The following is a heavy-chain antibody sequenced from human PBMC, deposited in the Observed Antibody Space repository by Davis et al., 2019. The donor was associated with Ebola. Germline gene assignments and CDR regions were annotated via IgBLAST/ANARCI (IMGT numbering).Heavy chain of an antibody. J-gene: IGHJ4*02. CDR3: ARGLGYSGYPFDY. V-gene: IGHV1-69*13. CDR2: IIPIFGTA. Sequence: SVKVSCKASGGTFSSYAISWVRQAPGQGLEWLGGIIPIFGTANYAQKFQGRVTITADESTSTAYMELSSLRSEDTAVYYCARGLGYSGYPFDYWGQGTLVTVSS. D-gene: IGHD5-12*01. CDR1: GGTFSSYA.